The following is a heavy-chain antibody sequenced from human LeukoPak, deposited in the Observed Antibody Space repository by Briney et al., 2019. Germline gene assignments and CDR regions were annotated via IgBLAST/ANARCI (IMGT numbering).Heavy chain of an antibody. D-gene: IGHD4-17*01. CDR3: AGRAAHDYGDYAAFDI. V-gene: IGHV4-34*01. J-gene: IGHJ3*02. CDR1: GGSFSGYY. Sequence: PSETLSRTCAVYGGSFSGYYWSWIRQPPGKGLEWIGEINHSGSTNYNPSLKSRVTISVDTSKNQFSLKLSSVTAADTAVYYCAGRAAHDYGDYAAFDIWGQGTMVTVSS. CDR2: INHSGST.